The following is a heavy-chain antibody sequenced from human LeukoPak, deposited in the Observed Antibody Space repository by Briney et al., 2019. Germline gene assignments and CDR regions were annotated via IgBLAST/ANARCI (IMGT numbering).Heavy chain of an antibody. V-gene: IGHV1-69*13. CDR2: IIPVFGSA. CDR1: GYTLSDLS. Sequence: ASVKVSCKVSGYTLSDLSMHWVRQAPGRGLEWMGGIIPVFGSANYAQKFQGRVTITADESTSTAYMELSSLRSEDTAVYYCARGIMLRGTLDYWGQGTLVTVSS. J-gene: IGHJ4*02. D-gene: IGHD3-10*01. CDR3: ARGIMLRGTLDY.